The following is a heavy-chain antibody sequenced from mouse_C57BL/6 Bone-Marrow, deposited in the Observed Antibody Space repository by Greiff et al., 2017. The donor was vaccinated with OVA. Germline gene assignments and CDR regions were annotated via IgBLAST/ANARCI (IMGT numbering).Heavy chain of an antibody. V-gene: IGHV2-2*01. CDR3: ARNQPPPGVCDY. D-gene: IGHD6-1*01. CDR2: IWSGGST. Sequence: QVQLKESGPGLVQPSQSLSITCTVSGFSLTSYGVHWVRQSPGKGLEWLGVIWSGGSTECNAAFISRPSNSTDNSKSQVSFKMTSLQADDTALYYCARNQPPPGVCDYWGQGTTLTVSS. J-gene: IGHJ2*01. CDR1: GFSLTSYG.